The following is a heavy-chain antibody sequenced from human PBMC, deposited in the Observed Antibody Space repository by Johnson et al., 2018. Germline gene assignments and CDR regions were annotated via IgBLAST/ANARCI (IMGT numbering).Heavy chain of an antibody. Sequence: QVQLVESGGGVVQPGRSLRLPCAASGFTFSRYALHWVRQAPGKGLEWVAVISYDGRNKYYADSVKVRPTISSDNSKNTLYLQMNSLRAEDTAVYFCARDPYLDTGYYYYYMDVWGKGTTVTVSS. J-gene: IGHJ6*03. CDR3: ARDPYLDTGYYYYYMDV. CDR2: ISYDGRNK. V-gene: IGHV3-30*04. CDR1: GFTFSRYA. D-gene: IGHD3/OR15-3a*01.